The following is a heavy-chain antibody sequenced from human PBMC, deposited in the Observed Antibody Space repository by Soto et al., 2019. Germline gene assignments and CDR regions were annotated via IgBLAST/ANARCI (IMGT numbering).Heavy chain of an antibody. V-gene: IGHV3-23*01. CDR2: ISGSGGST. J-gene: IGHJ4*02. D-gene: IGHD6-19*01. CDR1: GFTFSSYA. Sequence: GGSLRLSCAASGFTFSSYAMSWVRQAPGKGLEWVSAISGSGGSTYYADSVKGRFTISRDNSKNTLYLQMNSLRAEDTAVYYCAKDLGKYSSGWPIDYWGQGTLVTSPQ. CDR3: AKDLGKYSSGWPIDY.